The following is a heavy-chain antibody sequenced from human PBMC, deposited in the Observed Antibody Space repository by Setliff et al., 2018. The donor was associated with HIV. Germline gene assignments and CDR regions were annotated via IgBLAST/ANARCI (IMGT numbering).Heavy chain of an antibody. D-gene: IGHD2-2*01. Sequence: GGSLRLSCAASGFTFSSSAMSWVRQAPGKGLEWVSLIQSSGITYYADSVKGRFTISRDSSSNTLSLQMTSLRAEDTALYYCARVLVTVPAAIVSRGPFDIWGQGTMVTVSS. CDR2: IQSSGIT. J-gene: IGHJ3*02. V-gene: IGHV3-23*01. CDR1: GFTFSSSA. CDR3: ARVLVTVPAAIVSRGPFDI.